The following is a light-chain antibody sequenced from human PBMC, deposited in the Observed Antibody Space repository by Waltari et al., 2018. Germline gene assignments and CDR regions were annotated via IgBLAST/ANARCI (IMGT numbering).Light chain of an antibody. CDR3: CSYAGSSTPVI. CDR1: SSDVGGYNY. CDR2: DVS. V-gene: IGLV2-23*02. Sequence: QSALTQPASVSGSPGQSITISCTGTSSDVGGYNYVSWYQQHPGKAPKFIIYDVSKRPSGVSNRCSGSKSGNTASLTISGLQAEDEADYYCCSYAGSSTPVIFGGGTKLTVL. J-gene: IGLJ2*01.